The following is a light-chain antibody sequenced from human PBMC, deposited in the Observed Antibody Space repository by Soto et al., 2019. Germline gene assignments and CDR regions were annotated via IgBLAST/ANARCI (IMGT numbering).Light chain of an antibody. J-gene: IGKJ5*01. Sequence: AIRMTQSPSSFSASTGDRVTITCRASQGISSYLAWYQQKPGKAPKLLIYEASSLESGVPSRFSGSGSGTEFTLTIGGLQPDDFATYYCQQFNSYPITFGQGTRLEIK. CDR1: QGISSY. CDR2: EAS. CDR3: QQFNSYPIT. V-gene: IGKV1-8*01.